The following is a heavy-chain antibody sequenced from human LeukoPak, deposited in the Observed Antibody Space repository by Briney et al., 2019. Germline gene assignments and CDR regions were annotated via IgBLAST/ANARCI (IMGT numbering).Heavy chain of an antibody. Sequence: SETLSLTCTVSGGSISSSSYYWGWIRQPPGKGQEWIGSIYYSGSTYYNPSLKSRVTISVDTSKNQFSLKLSSVTAADTAVYYCARGGYDFWNYYFDYWGQGTLVTVSS. V-gene: IGHV4-39*01. D-gene: IGHD3-3*01. J-gene: IGHJ4*02. CDR3: ARGGYDFWNYYFDY. CDR1: GGSISSSSYY. CDR2: IYYSGST.